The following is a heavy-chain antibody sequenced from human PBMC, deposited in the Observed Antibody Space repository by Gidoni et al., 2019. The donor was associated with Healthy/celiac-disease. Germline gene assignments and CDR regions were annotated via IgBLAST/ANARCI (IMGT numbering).Heavy chain of an antibody. CDR2: ISYYGSNK. V-gene: IGHV3-30*18. CDR3: AKAGARKANWFDP. D-gene: IGHD7-27*01. CDR1: GFTFSSYG. Sequence: QVQLVESGGGVVQPGRSLSLSCAASGFTFSSYGRHWVRQAPGKGLEWGAVISYYGSNKYYADSVKGRFTISRDNSKNTLYLQMNSLRAEDTAVYYCAKAGARKANWFDPWGQGTLVTVSS. J-gene: IGHJ5*02.